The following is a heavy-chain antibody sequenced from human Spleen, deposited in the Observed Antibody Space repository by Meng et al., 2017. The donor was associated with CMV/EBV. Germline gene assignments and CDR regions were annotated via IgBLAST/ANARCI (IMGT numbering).Heavy chain of an antibody. Sequence: GGSLRLSCAAAGFTFSSYAMSWVRQAPGKGLEWVSAISGRGGSTYYADSVKGRFTISRDNSKNPRYLQMNSLRAEDTAVYYWAGRIRWSDPDYWGQGTLVTVSS. V-gene: IGHV3-23*01. J-gene: IGHJ4*02. CDR1: GFTFSSYA. CDR3: AGRIRWSDPDY. D-gene: IGHD4-23*01. CDR2: ISGRGGST.